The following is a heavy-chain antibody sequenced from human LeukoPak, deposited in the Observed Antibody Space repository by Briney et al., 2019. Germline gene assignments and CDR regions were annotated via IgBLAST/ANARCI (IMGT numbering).Heavy chain of an antibody. J-gene: IGHJ4*02. V-gene: IGHV4-59*01. D-gene: IGHD2/OR15-2a*01. CDR2: IYYSVST. CDR3: ARDSAFLAFDY. Sequence: SETLSLTCTVSVGSTSSYYWSWIRQPPGKGREWMGYIYYSVSTNYNPSLKSRVTISVDTSKSQFSLKLSSVTAADTAVYYCARDSAFLAFDYWGQGTLVTVSS. CDR1: VGSTSSYY.